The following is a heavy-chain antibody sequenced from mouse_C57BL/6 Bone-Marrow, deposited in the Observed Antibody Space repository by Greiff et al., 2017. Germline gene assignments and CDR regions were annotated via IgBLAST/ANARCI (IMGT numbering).Heavy chain of an antibody. D-gene: IGHD1-1*01. V-gene: IGHV14-4*01. CDR1: GFNIKDDY. J-gene: IGHJ3*01. CDR3: TPYYYGSEAY. CDR2: IDPENGGT. Sequence: VHVKQSGAELVRPGASVKLSCTASGFNIKDDYMHWVKQRPEPGLEWIGWIDPENGGTEYASKFQGKATITADTSSNTAYLQLSSLTSEDTAVYYCTPYYYGSEAYWGQGTLVTVSA.